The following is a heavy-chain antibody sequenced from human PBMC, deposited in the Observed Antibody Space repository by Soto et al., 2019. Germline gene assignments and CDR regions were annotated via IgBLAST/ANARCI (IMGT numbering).Heavy chain of an antibody. J-gene: IGHJ6*03. CDR2: IKHSGGT. CDR3: ARESRRQGLWFGDDYYYMDV. V-gene: IGHV4-34*01. Sequence: SETLSLTCTVYGGSFSGYYWTWIRQPPGKGLEWIGEIKHSGGTNYNPSLKSRVTISVDTSKNQFSLKLNSMTAADTAVYFCARESRRQGLWFGDDYYYMDVWGKGTTVTVSS. D-gene: IGHD3-10*01. CDR1: GGSFSGYY.